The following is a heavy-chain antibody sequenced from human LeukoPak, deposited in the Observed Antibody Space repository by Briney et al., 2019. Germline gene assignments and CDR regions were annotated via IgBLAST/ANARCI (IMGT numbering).Heavy chain of an antibody. J-gene: IGHJ3*02. D-gene: IGHD6-13*01. CDR1: GFTFSSYS. CDR2: ISSSSYI. CDR3: ARAAGRGAFDI. V-gene: IGHV3-21*01. Sequence: PGGSLRLSCAASGFTFSSYSMNWVRQAPGKGLEWVSSISSSSYIYYADSVKGRFTISRDNAKNSLYLQMNSLRAEDTAVYYCARAAGRGAFDIWGQGTMVTVSS.